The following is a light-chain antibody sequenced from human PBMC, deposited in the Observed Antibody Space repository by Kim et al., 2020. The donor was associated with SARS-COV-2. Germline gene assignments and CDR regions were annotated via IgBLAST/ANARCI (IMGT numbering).Light chain of an antibody. V-gene: IGLV3-19*01. CDR2: GKN. CDR3: NSRHSSGNNVV. Sequence: SSELTQDPAVSVALGQTVRITCQGDSLRRYYASWYQQKPGQAPVLVIYGKNNRPSGIPDRFSGSSSGNTASLTITGAQAEDEADYYCNSRHSSGNNVVFGGGTQLTVL. J-gene: IGLJ2*01. CDR1: SLRRYY.